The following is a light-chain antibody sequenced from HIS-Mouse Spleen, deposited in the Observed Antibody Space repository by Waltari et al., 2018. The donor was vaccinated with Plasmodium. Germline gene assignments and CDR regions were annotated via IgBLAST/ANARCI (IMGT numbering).Light chain of an antibody. CDR1: SSDVGGYNY. J-gene: IGLJ2*01. V-gene: IGLV2-8*01. CDR2: EVS. CDR3: SSYAGSNNLV. Sequence: QSALTQPPSASGSPGQSVTISCTGTSSDVGGYNYVSWYQQHPGKAPKLMIYEVSKQPSGVPDRFSGSKSGNTASLTVSGLQAEDDADYYCSSYAGSNNLVFGGGTKLTVL.